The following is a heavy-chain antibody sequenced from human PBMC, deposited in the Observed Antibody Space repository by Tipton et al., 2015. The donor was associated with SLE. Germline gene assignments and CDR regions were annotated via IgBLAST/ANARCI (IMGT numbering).Heavy chain of an antibody. J-gene: IGHJ3*02. CDR2: LYHSATT. D-gene: IGHD5-24*01. CDR3: ARGYNHHDAFDI. Sequence: TLSLTCAVSGYSISSDYYWGWIWQPPGKGLECIGSLYHSATTYYNPSLKSRVTISVDTSKNEFSLRMTSVTAGDTAVYYCARGYNHHDAFDIWGQGTMVTVSS. CDR1: GYSISSDYY. V-gene: IGHV4-38-2*01.